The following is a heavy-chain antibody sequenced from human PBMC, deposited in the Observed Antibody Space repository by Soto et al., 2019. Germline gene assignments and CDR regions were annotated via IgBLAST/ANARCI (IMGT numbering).Heavy chain of an antibody. J-gene: IGHJ4*01. CDR3: ARETPLGSGYYFDY. D-gene: IGHD3-22*01. V-gene: IGHV1-69*04. CDR1: GGTFSSYA. Sequence: ASVKVSCKASGGTFSSYAISWVRQAPGQGLEWMGRIIPILGIANYAQKFQGRVTITADKSTCTAYMELSSLRSEDTAVYYCARETPLGSGYYFDYWGHGNLVTVSS. CDR2: IIPILGIA.